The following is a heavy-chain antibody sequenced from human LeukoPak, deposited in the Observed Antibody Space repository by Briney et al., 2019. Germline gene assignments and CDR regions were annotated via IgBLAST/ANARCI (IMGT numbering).Heavy chain of an antibody. CDR1: GFTFSSYG. D-gene: IGHD6-19*01. Sequence: PGRSLRLSCAASGFTFSSYGMHWVRQAPGKGLEWVAVISYDGSNKYYADSVKGRFTISRDNSKNTLYLQMNSLRAEDTAVYYCAKPNSSGWCMGHFDYWGQGTLVTVSS. V-gene: IGHV3-30*18. J-gene: IGHJ4*02. CDR3: AKPNSSGWCMGHFDY. CDR2: ISYDGSNK.